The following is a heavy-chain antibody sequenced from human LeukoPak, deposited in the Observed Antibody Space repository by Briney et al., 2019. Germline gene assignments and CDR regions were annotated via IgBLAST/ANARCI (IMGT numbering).Heavy chain of an antibody. D-gene: IGHD2-15*01. CDR3: AKSFTEYCSAGTCYIDH. V-gene: IGHV3-23*01. CDR2: ISGSGGGT. Sequence: PGGSLRLSCAASGFTFSNYAMSWVRQAPGKGLEWVSAISGSGGGTYYADSVKGRFTISRDSSKNTLYLQMSSLRAEDTAVYYCAKSFTEYCSAGTCYIDHWGQGTLVTVSS. CDR1: GFTFSNYA. J-gene: IGHJ5*02.